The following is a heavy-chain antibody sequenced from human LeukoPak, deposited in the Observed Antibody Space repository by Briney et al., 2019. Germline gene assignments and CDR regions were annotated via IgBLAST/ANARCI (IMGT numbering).Heavy chain of an antibody. CDR2: ISSSGSNI. J-gene: IGHJ4*02. V-gene: IGHV3-48*01. Sequence: EPGGSLRLSCAASAFTFSSYSMNWARQAPGKGLEWVSYISSSGSNIYYADSVKGRLTISRDNAKNSLYLQMNSLRAEDTAVYYCARDRLDFWNGNFDYWGQGTLVTVSS. CDR1: AFTFSSYS. CDR3: ARDRLDFWNGNFDY. D-gene: IGHD3-3*01.